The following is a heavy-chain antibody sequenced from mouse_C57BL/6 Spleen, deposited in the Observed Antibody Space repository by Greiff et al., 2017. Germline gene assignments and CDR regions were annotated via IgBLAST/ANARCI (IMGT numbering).Heavy chain of an antibody. CDR2: INPSTGGT. Sequence: EVKLQESGPELVKPGASVKISCKASGYSFTGYYMNWVKQSPEKSLEWIGEINPSTGGTTYNQKFKAKATLTVDKSSSTAYMQLKSLTSEDSAVYYCARRRFMITTGDYFDYWGQGTTLTVSS. CDR3: ARRRFMITTGDYFDY. CDR1: GYSFTGYY. D-gene: IGHD2-4*01. V-gene: IGHV1-42*01. J-gene: IGHJ2*01.